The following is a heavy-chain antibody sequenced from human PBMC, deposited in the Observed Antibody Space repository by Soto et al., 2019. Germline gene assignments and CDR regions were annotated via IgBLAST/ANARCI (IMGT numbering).Heavy chain of an antibody. CDR1: GFTLSNSW. V-gene: IGHV3-74*01. Sequence: EVQLVESGGGLVQPGGSLSLSCVASGFTLSNSWMHWVRQAPGEGLLWVGRVNSDGRSTAYEDSVRGRFTISRDNAKNKLYLQMNSVGIQVTTLYNSARDPSAGYGSVNRFDPWGQGTLVTVFS. D-gene: IGHD6-19*01. CDR2: VNSDGRST. J-gene: IGHJ5*02. CDR3: ARDPSAGYGSVNRFDP.